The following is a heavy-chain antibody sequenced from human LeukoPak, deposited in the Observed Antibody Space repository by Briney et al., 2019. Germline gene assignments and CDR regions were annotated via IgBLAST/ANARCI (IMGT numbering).Heavy chain of an antibody. CDR3: TRLFGEHDY. J-gene: IGHJ4*02. D-gene: IGHD3-10*01. CDR1: GFTFSGSA. Sequence: GGSLRLSCAASGFTFSGSAMHWVRQASGKGLERVGRIRSKANSYATAYAASVKGRFTISRDDSKNTAYLQMNSLKTEDTAVYYCTRLFGEHDYWGQGTLVTVSS. CDR2: IRSKANSYAT. V-gene: IGHV3-73*01.